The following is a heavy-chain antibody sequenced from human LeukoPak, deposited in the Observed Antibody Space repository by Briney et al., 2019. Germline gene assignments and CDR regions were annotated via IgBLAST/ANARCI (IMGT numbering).Heavy chain of an antibody. CDR1: GFTFSSYS. J-gene: IGHJ4*02. D-gene: IGHD3-22*01. CDR2: ISSSSSTI. V-gene: IGHV3-48*01. CDR3: ARGFTYYYDSSGYY. Sequence: GGSLRLSCAASGFTFSSYSMNWVRQAPGKGLEWVSYISSSSSTIYYADSVKGRFTISRGNAKNSLYLQMNSLRAEDTAVYYCARGFTYYYDSSGYYWGQGTLVTASS.